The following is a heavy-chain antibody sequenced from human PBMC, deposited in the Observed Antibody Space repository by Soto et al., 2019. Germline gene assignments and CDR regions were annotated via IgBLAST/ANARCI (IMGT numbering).Heavy chain of an antibody. CDR2: IYSSGST. Sequence: SETRSFTWTAAGGSISSYYWSWIRQPPGKGLEWIGYIYSSGSTNYNPYLKSRVTISVDTSKNQFSLKLSSVTAADTAVYYCARVQQLDGGFDYWGQGTLVTVSS. CDR1: GGSISSYY. V-gene: IGHV4-59*01. J-gene: IGHJ4*02. D-gene: IGHD6-6*01. CDR3: ARVQQLDGGFDY.